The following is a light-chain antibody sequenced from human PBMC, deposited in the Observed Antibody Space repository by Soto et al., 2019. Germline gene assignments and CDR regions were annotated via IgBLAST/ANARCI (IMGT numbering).Light chain of an antibody. J-gene: IGKJ2*01. CDR3: QQQKT. CDR1: QSVSSS. CDR2: DAS. V-gene: IGKV3-11*01. Sequence: EIVLTQSPATLSLSPGVRATLSCRASQSVSSSFAWYQQKPGQAPRLRIYDASNRATRIPARFSGSGSGTDFTLTICSLEPEDFAVYYCQQQKTFGQGTKLEIK.